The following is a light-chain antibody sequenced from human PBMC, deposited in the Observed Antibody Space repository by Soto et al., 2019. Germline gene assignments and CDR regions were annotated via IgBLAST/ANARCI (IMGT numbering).Light chain of an antibody. CDR1: QDIVNW. CDR2: DAS. Sequence: DIQMTQSPSTLSASVGDRVTITCRASQDIVNWLAWYQHKPGKAPQLLIFDASTLQSGVPPRFIGSASGTLFTLTINNLQPDVFATYFSPQYYSYPGTVAQGTKV. CDR3: PQYYSYPGT. J-gene: IGKJ1*01. V-gene: IGKV1-5*01.